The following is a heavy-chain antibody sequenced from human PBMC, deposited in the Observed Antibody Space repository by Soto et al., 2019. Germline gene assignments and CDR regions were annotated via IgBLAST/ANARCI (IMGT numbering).Heavy chain of an antibody. CDR3: ATWLQREHAYDV. Sequence: GGSVRLSXAVAGMTVSGKKYVAWVRQAPGKGLEWVSGVYDADGKYYADSVKGRFTTSRDSSKTIVYLEMNDLGPEDTPIYYCATWLQREHAYDVWGQGTTVTVSS. V-gene: IGHV3-53*01. D-gene: IGHD1-1*01. J-gene: IGHJ3*01. CDR2: VYDADGK. CDR1: GMTVSGKKY.